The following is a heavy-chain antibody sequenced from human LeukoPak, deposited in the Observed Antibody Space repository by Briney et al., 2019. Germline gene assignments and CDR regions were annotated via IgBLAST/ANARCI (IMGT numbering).Heavy chain of an antibody. J-gene: IGHJ4*02. V-gene: IGHV3-30*02. D-gene: IGHD6-19*01. Sequence: PGGSLRLSCAASGFTFSSYGMHWVRQAPGKGLEWVAFIRYDGSNKYYADSVKGRFTISRDNSKNTLYLQMNNLRAEDTAVYYCARDWAVAAPQYYFDYWGQGTLVTVSS. CDR2: IRYDGSNK. CDR1: GFTFSSYG. CDR3: ARDWAVAAPQYYFDY.